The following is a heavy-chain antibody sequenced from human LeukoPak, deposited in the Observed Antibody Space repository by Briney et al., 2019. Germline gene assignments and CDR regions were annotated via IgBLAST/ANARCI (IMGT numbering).Heavy chain of an antibody. V-gene: IGHV3-48*04. CDR2: ISSSGSTI. D-gene: IGHD3-10*01. J-gene: IGHJ5*02. CDR1: GFTFSSYS. Sequence: GGSLRLSCAASGFTFSSYSMNWVRQAPGKGLEWVSYISSSGSTIYYADSVKGRFTISRDNAKNSLYLQMNSLRAEDTAIYYCARDLYYYGSRFDPWGQGTLVTVSS. CDR3: ARDLYYYGSRFDP.